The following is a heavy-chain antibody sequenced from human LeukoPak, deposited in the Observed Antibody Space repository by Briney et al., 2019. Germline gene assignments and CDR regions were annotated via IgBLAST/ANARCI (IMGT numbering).Heavy chain of an antibody. CDR2: ISAYNGNT. V-gene: IGHV1-18*01. D-gene: IGHD3-3*01. Sequence: ASLTASCMPPRYTSTRSGIRWVRPAPRQGLEWLGWISAYNGNTNYAQKLQGRVTMTTDTSTSTAYMELRSLRSDDTAVYYCARMDDFWSGYYTEDYYYGMDVWGQGTTVTASS. CDR1: RYTSTRSG. J-gene: IGHJ6*02. CDR3: ARMDDFWSGYYTEDYYYGMDV.